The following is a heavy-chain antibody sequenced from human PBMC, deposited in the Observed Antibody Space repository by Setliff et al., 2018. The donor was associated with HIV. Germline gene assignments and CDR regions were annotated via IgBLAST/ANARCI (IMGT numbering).Heavy chain of an antibody. Sequence: SETLSLTCSVSGGSISSYYWSWIRQPPGKGLEWIGYIYTSESSNYNPSLKRRVTFSVYTSKNQCSLKLSSVTAADTAVYYCARSARFFYASGSRRYFDLWGRGTLVTVSS. CDR1: GGSISSYY. CDR3: ARSARFFYASGSRRYFDL. D-gene: IGHD3-10*01. CDR2: IYTSESS. V-gene: IGHV4-4*08. J-gene: IGHJ2*01.